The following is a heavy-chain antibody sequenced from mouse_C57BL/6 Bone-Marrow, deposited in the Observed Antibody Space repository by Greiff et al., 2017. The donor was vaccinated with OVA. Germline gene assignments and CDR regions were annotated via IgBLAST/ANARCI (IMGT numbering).Heavy chain of an antibody. V-gene: IGHV1-50*01. CDR3: ARGRIYYDYDRGFAY. CDR2: LDPSDSYT. CDR1: GYTFTSYW. Sequence: QVQLQQPGAELVKPGASVKLSCKASGYTFTSYWMQWVKQRPGQGLEWIGELDPSDSYTNYNQKFKGKATLTVDTSSSTAYMQLSSLTSEDSAVYYCARGRIYYDYDRGFAYWGQGTLVTVSA. J-gene: IGHJ3*01. D-gene: IGHD2-4*01.